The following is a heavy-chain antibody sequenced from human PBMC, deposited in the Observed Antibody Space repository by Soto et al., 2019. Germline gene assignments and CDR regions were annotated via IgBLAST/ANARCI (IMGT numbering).Heavy chain of an antibody. V-gene: IGHV1-2*02. CDR1: GFSFTGYY. Sequence: ASVKVSCKASGFSFTGYYIHWLRQAPGQGLEWMGWINAHSGGTEYAQKFQGRVTLTRDTSIATAYLTLTSLTSDDTALYYCAKDLTRQLAYWLDPWGQGTPVTVSS. J-gene: IGHJ5*02. D-gene: IGHD6-6*01. CDR2: INAHSGGT. CDR3: AKDLTRQLAYWLDP.